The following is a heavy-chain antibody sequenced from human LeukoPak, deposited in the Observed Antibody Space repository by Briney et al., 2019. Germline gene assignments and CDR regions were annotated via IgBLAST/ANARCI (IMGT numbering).Heavy chain of an antibody. Sequence: GASVKVSCKASGYTFTSYGISWVRQAPGQGLEWMGWISAYNGNTNYAQKLQGRVTMTTDASTSTAYMELRSLRSDDTAVYYCARDRYCSSPSCYSHRFDPCGHGTPVTVSS. CDR3: ARDRYCSSPSCYSHRFDP. J-gene: IGHJ5*02. CDR1: GYTFTSYG. V-gene: IGHV1-18*01. D-gene: IGHD2-2*01. CDR2: ISAYNGNT.